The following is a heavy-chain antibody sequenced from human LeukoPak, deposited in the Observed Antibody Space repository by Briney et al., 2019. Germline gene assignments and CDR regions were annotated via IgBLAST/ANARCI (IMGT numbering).Heavy chain of an antibody. V-gene: IGHV3-13*01. D-gene: IGHD2/OR15-2a*01. Sequence: GGSLRLSCEASGLTFRTNDFHWVRQATGKGLEWVSGVGTVGDIYYVDSVRGRFTLSREDAKNSLFLQMNSLRGEDTAVYYGTRGHYLGFDPWGQGVLVTVSA. J-gene: IGHJ5*02. CDR1: GLTFRTND. CDR2: VGTVGDI. CDR3: TRGHYLGFDP.